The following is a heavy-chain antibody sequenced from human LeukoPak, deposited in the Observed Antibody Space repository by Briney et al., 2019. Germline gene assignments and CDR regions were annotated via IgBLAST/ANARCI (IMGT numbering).Heavy chain of an antibody. V-gene: IGHV3-23*01. Sequence: GGSLRLSCAASGFTFSSYAMSWVRQAPGKGLEWVSAVSGSGGSTYYADSVKGRFTISRDNSKNTLYLQMNSLRAEDTAVYYCAKSRDIPVAGISDYWGQGTLITVSS. D-gene: IGHD6-19*01. CDR3: AKSRDIPVAGISDY. J-gene: IGHJ4*02. CDR2: VSGSGGST. CDR1: GFTFSSYA.